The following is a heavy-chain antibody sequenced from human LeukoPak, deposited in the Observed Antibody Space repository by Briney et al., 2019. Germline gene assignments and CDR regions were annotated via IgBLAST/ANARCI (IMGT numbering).Heavy chain of an antibody. CDR2: IYYSGST. J-gene: IGHJ5*02. CDR1: GGSISSGDYY. V-gene: IGHV4-30-4*08. D-gene: IGHD6-13*01. Sequence: SQTLSLTCTVSGGSISSGDYYWSWIRQPPGKGLEWIGYIYYSGSTYYNPSLKSRVTISVDTSKNQFSLKLSSVTAADTAVYYCARHYSSSWYRFDPRGEGTPCTASS. CDR3: ARHYSSSWYRFDP.